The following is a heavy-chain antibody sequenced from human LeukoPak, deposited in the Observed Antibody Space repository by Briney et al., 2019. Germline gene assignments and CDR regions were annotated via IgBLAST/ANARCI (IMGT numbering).Heavy chain of an antibody. V-gene: IGHV4-59*01. Sequence: SETLSLTCTVSGGSISSYYWSWIRQPPGKGLEWIGYIYYSGSTNYNPSLKSRVTISVDTSKNQFSLKLSSVTAADTAVYYCAREEKKRFLDSSGWPYYYYYMDVWGKGTTVTVSS. CDR1: GGSISSYY. D-gene: IGHD6-19*01. CDR2: IYYSGST. J-gene: IGHJ6*03. CDR3: AREEKKRFLDSSGWPYYYYYMDV.